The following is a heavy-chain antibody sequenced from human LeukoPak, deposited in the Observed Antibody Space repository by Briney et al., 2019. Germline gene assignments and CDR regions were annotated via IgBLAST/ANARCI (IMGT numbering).Heavy chain of an antibody. CDR2: IYYSGST. Sequence: SETLSLTCTVSGGSISSSSYYWGWIRQPPGKGLEWIGSIYYSGSTYNIPSLKSRVTISVGRSKNQFSLRLRSVTAADTAVYYCARELGYCSSTSCYSQGWFDPWGQGTLVTVSS. J-gene: IGHJ5*02. D-gene: IGHD2-2*01. V-gene: IGHV4-39*07. CDR3: ARELGYCSSTSCYSQGWFDP. CDR1: GGSISSSSYY.